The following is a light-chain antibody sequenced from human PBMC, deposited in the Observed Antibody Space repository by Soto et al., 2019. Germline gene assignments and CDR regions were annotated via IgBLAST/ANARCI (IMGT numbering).Light chain of an antibody. V-gene: IGLV6-57*04. Sequence: NFMLTQPHSVSESPGKTVTISCTRSSGRLGSNYVQWYQQRPGSAPTTVIYEDRHRPSGVPDRFSVSIDSSSNSASLTISGLKTEDESDYYCQSFDRNRQGVFGGGTKLTVL. J-gene: IGLJ3*02. CDR3: QSFDRNRQGV. CDR1: SGRLGSNY. CDR2: EDR.